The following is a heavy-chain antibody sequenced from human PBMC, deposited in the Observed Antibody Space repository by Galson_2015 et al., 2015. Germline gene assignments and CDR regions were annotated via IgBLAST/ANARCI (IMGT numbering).Heavy chain of an antibody. J-gene: IGHJ6*02. Sequence: YYRGSPNYHPPLTRRVTISVDPSKNQFSLKLSSVTAADTAVYYCARTRKNYSGGSYYVGDYYYYGVDVWGQGTTVTVSS. CDR2: YYRGSP. D-gene: IGHD2-15*01. V-gene: IGHV4-59*01. CDR3: ARTRKNYSGGSYYVGDYYYYGVDV.